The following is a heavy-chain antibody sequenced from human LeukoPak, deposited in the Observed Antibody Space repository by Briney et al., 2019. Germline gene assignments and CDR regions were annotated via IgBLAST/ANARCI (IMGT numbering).Heavy chain of an antibody. CDR2: IIPIFGTA. Sequence: ASVKVSCKASGYTFTSYDIHWVRQAPGQGLEWMGGIIPIFGTANYAQKFQGRVTITTDESTSTAYMELSTLRSQDTAVYYCARDPYGDWIWFDPWGQGTLVTVSS. J-gene: IGHJ5*02. V-gene: IGHV1-69*05. CDR1: GYTFTSYD. D-gene: IGHD4-17*01. CDR3: ARDPYGDWIWFDP.